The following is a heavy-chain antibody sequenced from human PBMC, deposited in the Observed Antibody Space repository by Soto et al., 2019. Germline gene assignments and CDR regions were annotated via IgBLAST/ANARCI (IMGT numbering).Heavy chain of an antibody. J-gene: IGHJ5*02. Sequence: GASVKVSCKTSGYTFTDYYIHWVRQAPGHGLEWMGWINPDNGGTNYAQKFHDWVTLTRDTSITTVYMAPNSLKSDDTAVYYCARGRKTTEPVGGDFDPWGQGTLVTVSS. CDR3: ARGRKTTEPVGGDFDP. CDR2: INPDNGGT. CDR1: GYTFTDYY. V-gene: IGHV1-2*04. D-gene: IGHD4-4*01.